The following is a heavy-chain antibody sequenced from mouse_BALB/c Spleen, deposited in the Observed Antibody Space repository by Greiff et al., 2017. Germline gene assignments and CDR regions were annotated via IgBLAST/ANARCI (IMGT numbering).Heavy chain of an antibody. V-gene: IGHV5-12-1*01. CDR2: ISSGGGST. J-gene: IGHJ4*01. D-gene: IGHD4-1*01. Sequence: EVQVVESGGGLVKPGGSLKLSCAASGFAFSSYDMSWVRQTPEKRLEWVAYISSGGGSTYYPDTVKGRFTISRDNAKNTLYLQMSSLKSEDTAMYYCARLWEGGYAMDYWGQGTSVTVSS. CDR1: GFAFSSYD. CDR3: ARLWEGGYAMDY.